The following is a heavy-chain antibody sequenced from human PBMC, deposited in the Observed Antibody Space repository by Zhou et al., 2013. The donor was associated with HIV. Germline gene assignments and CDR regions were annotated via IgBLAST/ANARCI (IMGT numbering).Heavy chain of an antibody. J-gene: IGHJ6*03. V-gene: IGHV1-69*05. Sequence: QVQLVQSGAEVKKPGSSVKVSCKASGGTFSSYAISWVRQAPGQGLEWMGGIIPIFGTANYAQKFQGRVTITTDESTSTAYMELSSLRSEDTAVYYCARDTPPVVPAAPLGWYYYYMDVWGKGTTVTVSS. CDR2: IIPIFGTA. D-gene: IGHD2-2*01. CDR1: GGTFSSYA. CDR3: ARDTPPVVPAAPLGWYYYYMDV.